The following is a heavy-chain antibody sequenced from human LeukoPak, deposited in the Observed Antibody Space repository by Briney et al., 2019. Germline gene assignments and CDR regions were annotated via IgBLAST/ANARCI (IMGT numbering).Heavy chain of an antibody. J-gene: IGHJ4*02. V-gene: IGHV4-34*01. CDR3: ARDKTTTAGLDY. Sequence: SETLSLTCTVSGGSISSYYWSWIRQPPGKGLEWIGEINHSGSTNYNPSLKSRVTISVDTSKNQFSLKLSSVTAADTAVYYCARDKTTTAGLDYWGQGTLVTVCS. CDR2: INHSGST. CDR1: GGSISSYY. D-gene: IGHD6-13*01.